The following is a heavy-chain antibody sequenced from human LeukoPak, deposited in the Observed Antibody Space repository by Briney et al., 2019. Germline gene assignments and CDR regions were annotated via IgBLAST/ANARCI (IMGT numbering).Heavy chain of an antibody. CDR1: GFTFSSYG. V-gene: IGHV3-30*02. CDR3: AKIGYGSGSYRSENY. CDR2: IWHDGSNE. J-gene: IGHJ4*02. Sequence: QPGGSLRLSCAASGFTFSSYGMHWVRQAPGKGLEWMAFIWHDGSNENYADSVKGRFTISRDNSKNTLYLQMNSLRAEDTAVYYCAKIGYGSGSYRSENYWGQGTLVTVSS. D-gene: IGHD3-10*01.